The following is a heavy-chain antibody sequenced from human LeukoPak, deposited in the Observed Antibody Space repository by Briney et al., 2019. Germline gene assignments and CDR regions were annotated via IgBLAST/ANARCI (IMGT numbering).Heavy chain of an antibody. CDR3: AREMDNLAAAGYFDY. CDR2: ISSSSSYV. Sequence: GGSLRLSCAASGFTFSSYSMNWVRQAPGKGLEWVSSISSSSSYVYYADSVKGRFTISRDNAKNSLYLQMNSLRAEDTAVYYCAREMDNLAAAGYFDYWGQGTLVTVSS. J-gene: IGHJ4*02. CDR1: GFTFSSYS. V-gene: IGHV3-21*01. D-gene: IGHD6-13*01.